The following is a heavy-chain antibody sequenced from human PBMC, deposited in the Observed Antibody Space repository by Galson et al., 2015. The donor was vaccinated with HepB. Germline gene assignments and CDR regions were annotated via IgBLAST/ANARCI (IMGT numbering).Heavy chain of an antibody. D-gene: IGHD3-10*01. CDR2: ISAYNGDA. CDR1: GYPFTYYD. CDR3: ARVGRGSGSGSYYNV. Sequence: VSCKASGYPFTYYDVGWVRQAPGQGLEWMGRISAYNGDANYAQKAQGRVTMTTDTSTSTAYMELRSLRSDDTAVYFCARVGRGSGSGSYYNVWGQGTLVTVSS. J-gene: IGHJ4*02. V-gene: IGHV1-18*04.